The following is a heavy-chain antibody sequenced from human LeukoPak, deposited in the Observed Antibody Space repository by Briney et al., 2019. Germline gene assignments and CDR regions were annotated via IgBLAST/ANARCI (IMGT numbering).Heavy chain of an antibody. V-gene: IGHV1-18*01. CDR2: ISAYNGNT. CDR1: GYTFTSYG. D-gene: IGHD3-10*01. J-gene: IGHJ3*02. CDR3: ARGVTMVRGVIVAFDI. Sequence: GASVTVSCTASGYTFTSYGISWVRQAPGQGLEWMGWISAYNGNTNYAQKLQGRVTITRDTSASTAYMELSSLRSEDTAVYYCARGVTMVRGVIVAFDIWGQGTMVTVSS.